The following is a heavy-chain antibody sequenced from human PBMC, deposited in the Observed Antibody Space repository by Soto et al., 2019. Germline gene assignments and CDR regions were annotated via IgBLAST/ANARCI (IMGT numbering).Heavy chain of an antibody. Sequence: PGGSLRLSGAASGFTVSSNDMSWDRQAPGKGPEWGPVSYSGGSTYYAYSGKGRFTIASDNSKNTLYLQMNSLRAEDTAAYYCARVSLRDQLPHYYFDYWRQGTMVTVSS. CDR2: SYSGGST. CDR3: ARVSLRDQLPHYYFDY. CDR1: GFTVSSND. V-gene: IGHV3-53*01. J-gene: IGHJ4*02. D-gene: IGHD2-2*01.